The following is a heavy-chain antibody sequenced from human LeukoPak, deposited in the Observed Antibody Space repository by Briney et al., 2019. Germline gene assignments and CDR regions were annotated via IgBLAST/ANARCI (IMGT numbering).Heavy chain of an antibody. CDR1: GFTFSTYA. J-gene: IGHJ4*02. D-gene: IGHD3-16*01. Sequence: GGSLRLSCAASGFTFSTYAMTWVRQAPGQGLEWVSAISSSGETTYYADSVEGRFTISRDNSKNTLVLQMNTLRAEDTAVYYCAKDWGLWGQGTLVTVSS. CDR2: ISSSGETT. V-gene: IGHV3-23*01. CDR3: AKDWGL.